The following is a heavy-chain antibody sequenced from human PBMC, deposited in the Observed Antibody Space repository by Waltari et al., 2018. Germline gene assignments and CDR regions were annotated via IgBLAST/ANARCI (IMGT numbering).Heavy chain of an antibody. Sequence: EVQLVESGGGLVQPGGSLKLSCAASGFTFSGSAMPWVRQASGKGLGWVGRIRSKANSYATAYAASVKGRFTISRDDSKNTAYLQMNSLKTEDTAVYYCTRQGDYWGQGTLVTVSS. CDR2: IRSKANSYAT. CDR3: TRQGDY. J-gene: IGHJ4*02. CDR1: GFTFSGSA. V-gene: IGHV3-73*01.